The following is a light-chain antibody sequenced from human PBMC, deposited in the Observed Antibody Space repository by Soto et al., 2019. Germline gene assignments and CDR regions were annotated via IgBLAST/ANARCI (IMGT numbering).Light chain of an antibody. Sequence: IGLTQYPPTLSLSPGERASLSCRASQSVSSYLAWYQKKPGQAPRLLIYDASNRATGVPARFSGSGSGTDFTLTISSLEPEDFALYYCQQRNNWPPITFGQGTRLEIK. V-gene: IGKV3-11*01. CDR1: QSVSSY. CDR2: DAS. CDR3: QQRNNWPPIT. J-gene: IGKJ5*01.